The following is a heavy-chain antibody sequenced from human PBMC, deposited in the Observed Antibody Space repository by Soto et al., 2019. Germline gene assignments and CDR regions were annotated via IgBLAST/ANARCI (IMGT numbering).Heavy chain of an antibody. Sequence: QVQLVQSGAEVKKPGASVKVSCKASGYTFTSYDINWVRQATGQGLEWMGWMNPNRGNTGYAQKFQGRVTMTRNTSISTAYMELSSLRSEDTAVYYCARVEGRYYDSSGYYYLGYWGQGTLVTVSS. CDR2: MNPNRGNT. CDR3: ARVEGRYYDSSGYYYLGY. CDR1: GYTFTSYD. V-gene: IGHV1-8*01. J-gene: IGHJ4*02. D-gene: IGHD3-22*01.